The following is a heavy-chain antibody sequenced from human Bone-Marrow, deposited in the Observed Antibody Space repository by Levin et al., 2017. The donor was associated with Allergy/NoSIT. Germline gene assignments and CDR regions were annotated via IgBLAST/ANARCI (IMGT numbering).Heavy chain of an antibody. CDR3: AQSFIVGASFDH. CDR1: GFSLTTSGVG. J-gene: IGHJ4*02. V-gene: IGHV2-5*02. Sequence: SGPTLVKPSQTLTLTCTFSGFSLTTSGVGVGWIRQPPGKALEWLALIFWDDDKRINSTLRTRLTITKDSSKNQVVLTLTHMDPVDTGTYFCAQSFIVGASFDHWGPGTLVTVSS. CDR2: IFWDDDK. D-gene: IGHD1-26*01.